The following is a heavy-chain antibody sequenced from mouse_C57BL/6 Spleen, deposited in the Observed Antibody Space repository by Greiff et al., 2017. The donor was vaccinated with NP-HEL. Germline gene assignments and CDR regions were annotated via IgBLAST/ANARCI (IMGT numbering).Heavy chain of an antibody. CDR3: ARGDYGSSLDY. CDR1: GFTFSDYG. D-gene: IGHD1-1*01. V-gene: IGHV5-17*01. Sequence: DVMLVESGGGLVKPGGSLKLSCAASGFTFSDYGMHWVRQAPEKGLEWVAYISSGSSTLYYADTVKGRFTISRDKAKNTLFLQMTSLRSEDTAMYYCARGDYGSSLDYWGQGTTLTVSS. J-gene: IGHJ2*01. CDR2: ISSGSSTL.